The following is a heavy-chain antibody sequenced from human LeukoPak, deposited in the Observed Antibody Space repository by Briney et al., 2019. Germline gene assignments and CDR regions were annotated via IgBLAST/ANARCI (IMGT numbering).Heavy chain of an antibody. V-gene: IGHV4-59*01. Sequence: PSETLSLTCTVSGGSISAYYWSWLPQPPGKGLEWIGYIHYSGTTNYYPSLKSRVTIALDTSKNQFSLKLNSVTAADTAVYYCARFGTSSSRFFDQWGQGTLVTVSS. D-gene: IGHD6-6*01. J-gene: IGHJ4*02. CDR3: ARFGTSSSRFFDQ. CDR2: IHYSGTT. CDR1: GGSISAYY.